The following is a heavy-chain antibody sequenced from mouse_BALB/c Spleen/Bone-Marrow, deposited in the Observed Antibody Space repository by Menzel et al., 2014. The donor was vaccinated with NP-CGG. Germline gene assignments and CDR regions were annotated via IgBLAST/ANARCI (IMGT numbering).Heavy chain of an antibody. J-gene: IGHJ3*01. CDR2: IDPANGNT. Sequence: EVMLVESGAELVKPGASVKLSCTASGFNIKDTYMHWAKQRPEQGLEWIGRIDPANGNTKYDPKFQGKATITADTSSNTAYLQLSSLTSEDTAVYYCARIHYYGRAWFAYWGQGTLVTVSA. V-gene: IGHV14-3*02. CDR1: GFNIKDTY. D-gene: IGHD1-2*01. CDR3: ARIHYYGRAWFAY.